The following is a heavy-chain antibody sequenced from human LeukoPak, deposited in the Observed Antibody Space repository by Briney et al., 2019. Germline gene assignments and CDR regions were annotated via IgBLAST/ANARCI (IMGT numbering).Heavy chain of an antibody. J-gene: IGHJ6*02. CDR2: INHSGST. Sequence: PSETLSLTCAVYGGSFSGYYWSWIRQPPGKGLEWIGEINHSGSTNYNPSLKSRVTISVDTSKNQFSLNLSSVTAADTAVYYCARGSMVRGTTDNYYYYGMDVWGQGTTVTVSS. CDR3: ARGSMVRGTTDNYYYYGMDV. V-gene: IGHV4-34*01. D-gene: IGHD3-10*01. CDR1: GGSFSGYY.